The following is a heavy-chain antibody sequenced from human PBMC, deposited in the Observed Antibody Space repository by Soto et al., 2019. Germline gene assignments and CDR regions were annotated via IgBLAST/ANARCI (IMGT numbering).Heavy chain of an antibody. J-gene: IGHJ4*02. D-gene: IGHD6-25*01. V-gene: IGHV3-23*01. CDR3: AKDLQRWPPVYFDH. CDR2: VSGHGDST. Sequence: GALRLSCAGSGFIFRNYAMTWVRQAPGKGLEWVSSVSGHGDSTSYADSVKGRFTISRDNSKNTLYLQMNSLRAEDTAVYYCAKDLQRWPPVYFDHWGQGTLVTVSS. CDR1: GFIFRNYA.